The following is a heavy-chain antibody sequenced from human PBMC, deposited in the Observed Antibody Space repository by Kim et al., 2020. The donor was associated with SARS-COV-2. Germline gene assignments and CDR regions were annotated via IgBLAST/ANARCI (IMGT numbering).Heavy chain of an antibody. CDR1: GFTFSSYA. V-gene: IGHV3-30*04. CDR2: ISYDGSNK. Sequence: GGSLRLSCAASGFTFSSYAMHWVRQAPGKGLEWVAVISYDGSNKYYADSVKGRFTISRDNSKNTLYLQMNSLRAEDTAVYYCARSWLCYDFWSGSAFDYWGQGTLVTVSS. CDR3: ARSWLCYDFWSGSAFDY. J-gene: IGHJ4*02. D-gene: IGHD3-3*01.